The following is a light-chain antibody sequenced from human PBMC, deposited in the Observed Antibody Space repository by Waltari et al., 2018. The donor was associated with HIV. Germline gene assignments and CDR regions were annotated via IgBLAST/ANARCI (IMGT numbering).Light chain of an antibody. CDR3: SSYTITTAIV. Sequence: QSALTQPASVSGSPGQSLTISCTGTNSDVGAYNYVSWYQQHPGKAPKLLIYEVTNRPPGISNRFSGSKSGNMASMTISGLQPEDEADYYCSSYTITTAIVFGGGTKLTVL. CDR1: NSDVGAYNY. J-gene: IGLJ2*01. V-gene: IGLV2-14*01. CDR2: EVT.